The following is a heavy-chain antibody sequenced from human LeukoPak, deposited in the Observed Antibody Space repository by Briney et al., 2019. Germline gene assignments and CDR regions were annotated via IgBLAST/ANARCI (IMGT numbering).Heavy chain of an antibody. CDR1: GYTFTSYG. V-gene: IGHV1-18*01. Sequence: ASVKVSCKASGYTFTSYGISWVRQAPGQGLEWMGWISAYNGNTNYAQKLQGRVTMTTDTSTSTAYMELSSLRSEDTAVYYCAREPPPYSSSWYSGVDFQHWGQGTLVTVSS. CDR2: ISAYNGNT. CDR3: AREPPPYSSSWYSGVDFQH. J-gene: IGHJ1*01. D-gene: IGHD6-13*01.